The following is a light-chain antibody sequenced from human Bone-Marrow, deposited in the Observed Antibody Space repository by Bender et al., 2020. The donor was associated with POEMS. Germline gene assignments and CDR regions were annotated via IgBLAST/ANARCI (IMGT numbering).Light chain of an antibody. CDR2: GND. CDR1: SSNIGGNA. Sequence: QSVLTQPPSASGTPGQRVTISCSGSSSNIGGNAVNWWQQLPGTAPKLLIYGNDQRPRGVPGRFSGSKSGASASLASSGLQAEDGADYCCSAGDGILNGWVFGGGTELTVL. V-gene: IGLV1-44*01. CDR3: SAGDGILNGWV. J-gene: IGLJ3*02.